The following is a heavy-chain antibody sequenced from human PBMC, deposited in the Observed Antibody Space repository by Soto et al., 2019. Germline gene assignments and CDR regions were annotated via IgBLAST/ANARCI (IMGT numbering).Heavy chain of an antibody. CDR1: GASISTGKW. CDR2: ISHSVSA. V-gene: IGHV4-4*02. CDR3: TRDGDYGYSLAY. Sequence: QVQLQESGPGLVKPSETLTLTCAVSGASISTGKWWSWVRPPPGKGLEWIGEISHSVSANYNPALRSRVTIEVDKSKNQFSLKLSVTAAATAMYYCTRDGDYGYSLAYWGQGTLVTVSS. J-gene: IGHJ4*02. D-gene: IGHD5-18*01.